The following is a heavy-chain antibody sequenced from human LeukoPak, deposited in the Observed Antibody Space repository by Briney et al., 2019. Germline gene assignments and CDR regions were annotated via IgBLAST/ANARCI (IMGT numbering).Heavy chain of an antibody. J-gene: IGHJ4*02. CDR3: ARGTYYYGSGSPSYFDY. CDR1: GGSISSYY. D-gene: IGHD3-10*01. Sequence: SETLSLTCTVSGGSISSYYWSWIRQPPGKGLEWIGYIYYSGSTNYNPSLKSRATISVDTSKNQFPLKLSSVTAADTAVYYCARGTYYYGSGSPSYFDYWGQGTLVTVSS. V-gene: IGHV4-59*01. CDR2: IYYSGST.